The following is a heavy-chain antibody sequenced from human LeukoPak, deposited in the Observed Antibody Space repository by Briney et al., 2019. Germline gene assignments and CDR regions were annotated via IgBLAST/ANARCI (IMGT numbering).Heavy chain of an antibody. CDR2: ISGSGGST. CDR1: GFTFSSYG. CDR3: AKDHNGVTTLGY. J-gene: IGHJ4*02. D-gene: IGHD4-23*01. Sequence: PGGSLRLSCAASGFTFSSYGMSWVRQAPGKGLEWVSAISGSGGSTYYADSVKGRFTISRDNSKNTLYLQMNSLRAEDTAVYYCAKDHNGVTTLGYWGQGTLVTVSS. V-gene: IGHV3-23*01.